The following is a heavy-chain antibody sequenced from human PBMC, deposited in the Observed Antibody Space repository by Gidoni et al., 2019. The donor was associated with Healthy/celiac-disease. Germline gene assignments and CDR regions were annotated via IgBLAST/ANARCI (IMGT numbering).Heavy chain of an antibody. CDR2: IYHSGST. V-gene: IGHV4-38-2*01. CDR1: GYSISSGYY. J-gene: IGHJ4*02. Sequence: QVQLQESGPGLVKPSETLSLTCAVSGYSISSGYYWGWIRQPPGKGLEWIGSIYHSGSTYYNPSLKSRVTISVDTSKNQFSLKLSSVTAADTAVYYCARSVGATGEPFDYWGQGTLVTVSS. D-gene: IGHD1-26*01. CDR3: ARSVGATGEPFDY.